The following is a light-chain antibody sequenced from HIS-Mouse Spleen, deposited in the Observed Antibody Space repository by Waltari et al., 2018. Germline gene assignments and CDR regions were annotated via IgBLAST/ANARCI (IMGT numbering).Light chain of an antibody. CDR3: YSTDSSGNHSV. Sequence: SYELTQPPSVSVSPGQTARIPCSGDALPKKYAYWYQQKSGQAPVLVIYEDSKRPSGIPERFSGSSSGTMATLTISGAQVEDEADYYCYSTDSSGNHSVFGTGTKVTVL. J-gene: IGLJ1*01. CDR1: ALPKKY. CDR2: EDS. V-gene: IGLV3-10*01.